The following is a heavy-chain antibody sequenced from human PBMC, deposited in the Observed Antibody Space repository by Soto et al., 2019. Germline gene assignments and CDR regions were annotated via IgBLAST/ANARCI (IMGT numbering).Heavy chain of an antibody. CDR3: LSALDY. CDR1: GFTFSGSA. J-gene: IGHJ4*02. Sequence: GGSLRLSCAASGFTFSGSAMHWVRQASGKGPEWVGRIRSKANSYATAYAASVKGRFTISRDDSKNTAYLQMNSLKPEDTAVYYCLSALDYWGQGTLVTVSS. V-gene: IGHV3-73*01. CDR2: IRSKANSYAT.